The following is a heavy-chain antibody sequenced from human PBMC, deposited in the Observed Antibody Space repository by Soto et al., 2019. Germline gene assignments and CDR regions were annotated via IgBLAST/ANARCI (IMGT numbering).Heavy chain of an antibody. CDR3: AKTGYCSGRSCSPRDPRYYYDMDV. D-gene: IGHD2-15*01. V-gene: IGHV3-23*01. J-gene: IGHJ6*02. Sequence: GSLRLSCAASGFTFSSYVMSWVGQAPWKGLEWVSASSVSGGSTYYADSVKGRFTMSRDNSKNTLYLQMNSRRAEDTAVYYCAKTGYCSGRSCSPRDPRYYYDMDVWGQGTTVTVTS. CDR2: SSVSGGST. CDR1: GFTFSSYV.